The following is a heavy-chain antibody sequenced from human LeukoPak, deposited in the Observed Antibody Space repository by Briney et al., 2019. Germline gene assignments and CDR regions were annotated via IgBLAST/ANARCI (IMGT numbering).Heavy chain of an antibody. Sequence: PGGSLRLSCAASGFTFSSYSMNWVRRAPGKGLEWVSYISSSSSTVYYADSVKGRFSISKDYAKNSLYLQMNSLRAEDTAVYFCARDAGFGGNSDYYYMDVWGKGTTVTVSS. CDR3: ARDAGFGGNSDYYYMDV. J-gene: IGHJ6*03. CDR2: ISSSSSTV. CDR1: GFTFSSYS. V-gene: IGHV3-48*01. D-gene: IGHD4-23*01.